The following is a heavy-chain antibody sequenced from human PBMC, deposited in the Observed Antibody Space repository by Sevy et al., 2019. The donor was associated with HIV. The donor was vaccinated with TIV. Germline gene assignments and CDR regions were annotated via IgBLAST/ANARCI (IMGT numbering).Heavy chain of an antibody. CDR1: GYTFTSYG. CDR3: ARGGSSGWLGPGAFDI. V-gene: IGHV1-18*01. D-gene: IGHD6-19*01. Sequence: ASVKVSCKASGYTFTSYGISWVRQAPGQGLEWMGWISAYNGNTNYAQKLQGRVTMTTDTSTSTAYMELRNLRSDDTAVYYCARGGSSGWLGPGAFDIWGQGTMVTVSS. CDR2: ISAYNGNT. J-gene: IGHJ3*02.